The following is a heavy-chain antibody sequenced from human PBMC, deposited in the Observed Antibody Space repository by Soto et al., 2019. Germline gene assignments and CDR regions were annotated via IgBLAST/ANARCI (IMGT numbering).Heavy chain of an antibody. CDR2: ISAYNGNT. CDR1: GYTFTSYG. J-gene: IGHJ6*02. V-gene: IGHV1-18*04. CDR3: ATGDGSGSYFPYYYGMDV. Sequence: ASVKVSCKASGYTFTSYGISWVRQAPGQGLEWMGWISAYNGNTNYAQKLQGRVTMTTDTSTSTAYMELRSLRSDDTAVYYCATGDGSGSYFPYYYGMDVWGQGTTVTVSS. D-gene: IGHD3-10*01.